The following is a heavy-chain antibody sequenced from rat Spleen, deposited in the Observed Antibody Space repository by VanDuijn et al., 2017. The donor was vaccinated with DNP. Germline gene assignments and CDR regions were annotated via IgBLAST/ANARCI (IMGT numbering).Heavy chain of an antibody. J-gene: IGHJ2*01. CDR2: ISYDGSST. Sequence: EVQLVESGGGLVQPGRSLKLSCAASGFTFSDYNMAWVRQAPKKGLEWVATISYDGSSTYYRDSVKGRFTISRDNAKSTLYLQMDSLRSEYTATYYCARLGGLDDCGKGVMVTVSS. D-gene: IGHD4-3*01. CDR1: GFTFSDYN. CDR3: ARLGGLDD. V-gene: IGHV5-7*01.